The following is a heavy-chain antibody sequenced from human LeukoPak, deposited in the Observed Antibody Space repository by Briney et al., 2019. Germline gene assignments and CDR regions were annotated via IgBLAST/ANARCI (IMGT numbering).Heavy chain of an antibody. CDR2: IIPIFGIA. J-gene: IGHJ4*02. CDR3: ARVKTYDSSGYAFDY. CDR1: GGTFSSYA. D-gene: IGHD3-22*01. Sequence: GASVKVSCKASGGTFSSYAISWVRQAPGQGLEWMGRIIPIFGIANYAQKFQGRVTITADKSTSTAYMEPSSLRSEDTAVYYCARVKTYDSSGYAFDYWGQGTLVTVSS. V-gene: IGHV1-69*04.